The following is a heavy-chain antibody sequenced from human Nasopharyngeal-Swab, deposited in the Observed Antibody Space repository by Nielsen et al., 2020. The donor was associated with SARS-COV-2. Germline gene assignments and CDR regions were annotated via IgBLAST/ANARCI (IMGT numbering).Heavy chain of an antibody. V-gene: IGHV4-59*13. CDR3: AREQRGGDFWTRHYYNGMDV. CDR1: GGSISSYY. CDR2: IHYSGST. Sequence: SETLSLTCAISGGSISSYYWSWIRQPPGKGLEWIGCIHYSGSTYYNPSLKSRVTMVVDTSNNQFSQKETSVTAADKAVDYCAREQRGGDFWTRHYYNGMDVWGQGTTVTVSS. J-gene: IGHJ6*02. D-gene: IGHD3/OR15-3a*01.